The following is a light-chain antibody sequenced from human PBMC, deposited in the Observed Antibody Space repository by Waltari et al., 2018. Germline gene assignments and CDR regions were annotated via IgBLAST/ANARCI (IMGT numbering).Light chain of an antibody. CDR2: SNN. J-gene: IGLJ2*01. V-gene: IGLV1-44*01. Sequence: QSVLTQPPSASGTPGQRVTISCSGRSSNIGRHPVNWYQQLPGTAPKLLIHSNNQRPSGVPDRFSVSKSGTSASLAISGLQSEDEADYYCATWDASLTGWVFGGGTKLTVL. CDR1: SSNIGRHP. CDR3: ATWDASLTGWV.